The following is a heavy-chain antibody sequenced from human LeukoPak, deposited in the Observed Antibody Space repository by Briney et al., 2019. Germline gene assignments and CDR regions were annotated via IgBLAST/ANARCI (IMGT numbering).Heavy chain of an antibody. CDR2: INQDGSVK. J-gene: IGHJ4*02. D-gene: IGHD3-3*01. V-gene: IGHV3-7*01. Sequence: GGSLRLSCAASGITFSTYWMSWVRQAPGKGLEWVANINQDGSVKYYADSVKGRFTISRDNSKNTLYLQMNSLRAEDTAVYYCARDGGYDFWSGYYQDYWGQGTLVTVSS. CDR3: ARDGGYDFWSGYYQDY. CDR1: GITFSTYW.